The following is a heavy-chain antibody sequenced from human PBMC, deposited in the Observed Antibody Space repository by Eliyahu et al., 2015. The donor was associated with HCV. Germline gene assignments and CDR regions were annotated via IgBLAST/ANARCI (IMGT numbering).Heavy chain of an antibody. CDR3: AKEGQQLSYYFDS. V-gene: IGHV3-30*18. CDR2: IVYDGSNK. Sequence: QVQLXXSGGGVVQPGXSLRLSCTAXGFTFSSYGMHWVRQAPGXXLGWVAVIVYDGSNKYYGDSVKGRVTISRDNSKNTLYLQMNSLRAEDTAVYYCAKEGQQLSYYFDSWGQGTLVTVSS. CDR1: GFTFSSYG. J-gene: IGHJ4*02. D-gene: IGHD6-13*01.